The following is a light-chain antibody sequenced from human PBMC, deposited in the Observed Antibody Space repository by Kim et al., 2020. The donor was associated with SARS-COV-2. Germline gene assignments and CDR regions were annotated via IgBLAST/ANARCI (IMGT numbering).Light chain of an antibody. CDR1: SSDVGSYNR. Sequence: QAVTLACTGTSSDVGSYNRVSWYQQPQGTAPKLMIYEVSNRPAGVPDRFSGSKSGNTASLTISGLQAEDEADYYCSSYTSSSTLGVFGGGTQLTVL. CDR2: EVS. CDR3: SSYTSSSTLGV. J-gene: IGLJ2*01. V-gene: IGLV2-18*02.